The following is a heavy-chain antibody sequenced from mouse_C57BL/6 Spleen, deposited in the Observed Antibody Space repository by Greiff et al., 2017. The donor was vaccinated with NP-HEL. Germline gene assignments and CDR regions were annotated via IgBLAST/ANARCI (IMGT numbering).Heavy chain of an antibody. CDR2: IYPGDGDT. D-gene: IGHD2-4*01. V-gene: IGHV1-82*01. CDR1: GYAFSSSW. CDR3: ARSFYYDYFDD. Sequence: VQLQQSGPELVKPGASVKISCKASGYAFSSSWMNWVKQRPGKGLEWIGRIYPGDGDTNYNGKFKGKATLTADKSSSTAYMQLSSLTSEDSAVYFCARSFYYDYFDDWGQGTTLTVSS. J-gene: IGHJ2*01.